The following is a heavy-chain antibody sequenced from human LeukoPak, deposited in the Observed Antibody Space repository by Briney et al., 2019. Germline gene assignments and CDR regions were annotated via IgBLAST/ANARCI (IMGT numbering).Heavy chain of an antibody. Sequence: ASVKVSCKASGYTFTNYDISGVRQAPGQGLEWMGWISAYNDNTNYAQKLQGRVTMTTDTSTSTAYMELRSLRSDDTAVYYCAREHSGSYSQPLDYFDYWGQGTLVTVSS. D-gene: IGHD1-26*01. CDR3: AREHSGSYSQPLDYFDY. V-gene: IGHV1-18*01. CDR1: GYTFTNYD. CDR2: ISAYNDNT. J-gene: IGHJ4*02.